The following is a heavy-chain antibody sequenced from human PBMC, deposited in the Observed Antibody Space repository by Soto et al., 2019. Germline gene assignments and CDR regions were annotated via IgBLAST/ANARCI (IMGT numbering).Heavy chain of an antibody. V-gene: IGHV4-34*01. CDR2: INHSGST. J-gene: IGHJ5*02. CDR3: ARDWGYAIRNWFDP. CDR1: GGSFSGYY. Sequence: PSETLSLTCAVYGGSFSGYYWRWIRQPPGKGLEWIGEINHSGSTNYNPSLKSRVTISVDTSKNQFSLKLSSVTAADTAVYYCARDWGYAIRNWFDPWGQGTLVT. D-gene: IGHD2-8*01.